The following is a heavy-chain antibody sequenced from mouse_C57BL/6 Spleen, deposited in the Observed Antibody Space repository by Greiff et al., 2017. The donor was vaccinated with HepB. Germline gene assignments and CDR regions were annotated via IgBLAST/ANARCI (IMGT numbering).Heavy chain of an antibody. CDR2: ISYDGSN. J-gene: IGHJ2*01. V-gene: IGHV3-6*01. D-gene: IGHD1-1*01. CDR1: GYSITSGYY. CDR3: ARATVVAFDY. Sequence: EVKLLESGPGLVKPSQSLSLTCSVTGYSITSGYYWNWIRQFPGNKLEWMGYISYDGSNNYNPSLKNRISITRDTSKNQFFLKLNSVTTEDTATYYCARATVVAFDYWGQGTTLTVSS.